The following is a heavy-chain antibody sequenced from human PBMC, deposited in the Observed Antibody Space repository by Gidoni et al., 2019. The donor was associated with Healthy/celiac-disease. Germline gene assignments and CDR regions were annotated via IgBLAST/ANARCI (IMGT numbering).Heavy chain of an antibody. CDR3: ASDYGDTVWGADY. Sequence: QLQLQESGPGLVKPSATLSLTCTVSGGSISSSSYYWGWIRQPPGKGLEWIGSIYYSGSTYYNPSLKSRVTISVDTSKNQFSLKLSSVTAADTAVYYCASDYGDTVWGADYWGQGTLVTVSS. D-gene: IGHD4-17*01. V-gene: IGHV4-39*01. CDR1: GGSISSSSYY. CDR2: IYYSGST. J-gene: IGHJ4*02.